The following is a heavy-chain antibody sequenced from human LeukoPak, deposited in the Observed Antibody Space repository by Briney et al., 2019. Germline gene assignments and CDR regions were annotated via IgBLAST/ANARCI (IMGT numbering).Heavy chain of an antibody. CDR2: INPNSGGT. D-gene: IGHD6-13*01. J-gene: IGHJ6*03. CDR1: GYTFTGYY. Sequence: ASVKVSCKASGYTFTGYYMHWVRQAPGQGLEWMGWINPNSGGTNYAQKFQGRVTMTRDTSISTAYMELSRLRSDDTAVYYCARNPPPPYSSSFEEDYYMDVWGKGTTVTVSS. CDR3: ARNPPPPYSSSFEEDYYMDV. V-gene: IGHV1-2*02.